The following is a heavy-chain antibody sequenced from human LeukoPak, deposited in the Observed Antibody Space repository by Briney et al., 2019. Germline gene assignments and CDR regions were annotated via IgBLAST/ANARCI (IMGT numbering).Heavy chain of an antibody. V-gene: IGHV3-74*01. CDR3: AREVGYCSSTSCQTFDY. CDR2: INIDGSST. CDR1: GFTFSTYS. Sequence: GGSLRLSCAASGFTFSTYSMNWVRQAPWKGLVWVSRINIDGSSTSYADSVKGRFTISRDNAKNTLYLQMNSLRAEDTAVYYCAREVGYCSSTSCQTFDYWGQGTLVTVSS. J-gene: IGHJ4*02. D-gene: IGHD2-2*01.